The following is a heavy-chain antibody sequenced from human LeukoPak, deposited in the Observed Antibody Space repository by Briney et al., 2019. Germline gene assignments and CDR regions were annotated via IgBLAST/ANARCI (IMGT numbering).Heavy chain of an antibody. CDR3: AKDREVEMAT. D-gene: IGHD5-24*01. Sequence: GGSLRLSCAASGFTFSSYGMHWVRQAPGKGLEWVAVISYDGSNKYYADSVKGRFTISRDNSKNTLYLQMNSLRAEDTAVYYCAKDREVEMATWGQGTLVTVSS. V-gene: IGHV3-30*18. J-gene: IGHJ4*02. CDR1: GFTFSSYG. CDR2: ISYDGSNK.